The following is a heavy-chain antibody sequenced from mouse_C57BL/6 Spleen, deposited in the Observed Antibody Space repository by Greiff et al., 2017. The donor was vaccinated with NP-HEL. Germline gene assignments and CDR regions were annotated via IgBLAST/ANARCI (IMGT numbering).Heavy chain of an antibody. CDR2: INPYNGGT. D-gene: IGHD1-3*01. J-gene: IGHJ4*01. CDR1: GYTFTDYY. Sequence: VQLQQSGPVLVKPGASVKMSCKASGYTFTDYYMNWVKQSHGKSLEWIGVINPYNGGTSYNQKFKGKATLTVDKSSSTAYMELNSLTSEDSAVYYCAREDFKAPYAMDYWGQGTSVTVSS. V-gene: IGHV1-19*01. CDR3: AREDFKAPYAMDY.